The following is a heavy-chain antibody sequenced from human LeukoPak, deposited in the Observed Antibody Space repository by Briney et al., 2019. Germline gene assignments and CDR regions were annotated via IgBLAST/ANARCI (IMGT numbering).Heavy chain of an antibody. J-gene: IGHJ4*02. Sequence: GGSLRLSCAASGFTFSSYAMSWVRQAPGKGLEWVSAISGSGGSTYYADSVKGRFTISRDNSKNTLYLQMNSLRAEDTAVYYCAKGQRITIFGVVVRSQHFDYWGQGTLVTVPS. CDR2: ISGSGGST. D-gene: IGHD3-3*01. CDR3: AKGQRITIFGVVVRSQHFDY. V-gene: IGHV3-23*01. CDR1: GFTFSSYA.